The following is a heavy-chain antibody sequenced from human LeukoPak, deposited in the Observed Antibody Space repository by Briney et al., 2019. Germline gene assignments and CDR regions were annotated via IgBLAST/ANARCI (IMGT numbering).Heavy chain of an antibody. CDR2: ISGSAATT. J-gene: IGHJ4*02. D-gene: IGHD2-2*01. V-gene: IGHV3-23*01. CDR1: GFTFSNYA. Sequence: GGSLRLSCAASGFTFSNYAMSWVRLAPGKGLEWVSAISGSAATTYYADSVKGRFTISRENSKNTLYLQMNSLRAEDTAVYYCARRVCSSTSCYYFDSWGQGTLVTVSS. CDR3: ARRVCSSTSCYYFDS.